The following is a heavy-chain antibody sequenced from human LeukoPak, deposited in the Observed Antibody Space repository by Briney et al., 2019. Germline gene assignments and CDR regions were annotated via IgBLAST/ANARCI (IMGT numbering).Heavy chain of an antibody. D-gene: IGHD4-17*01. CDR2: IYSGGST. J-gene: IGHJ3*02. CDR1: GFIVSSNY. V-gene: IGHV3-53*01. CDR3: ARHLSGDDI. Sequence: PGGPLRLSCAASGFIVSSNYMSWVRQAPGKGLEWVSIIYSGGSTYYADSGKGRFTISRDNSKNTLYLQMNSLRAEDTAVYYCARHLSGDDIWGQGTMVTVSS.